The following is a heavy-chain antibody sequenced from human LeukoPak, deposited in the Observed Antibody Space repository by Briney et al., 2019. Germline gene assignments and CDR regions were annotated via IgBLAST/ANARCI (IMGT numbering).Heavy chain of an antibody. CDR1: GGSISSSGYY. CDR3: ARDMGRDGYNFGTYYFDY. CDR2: IKQDGSEK. D-gene: IGHD5-24*01. V-gene: IGHV3-7*01. J-gene: IGHJ4*02. Sequence: PSETLSLTCTVSGGSISSSGYYWSWIRQPPGKGLEWVANIKQDGSEKYYVDSVKGRFTISRDNAKNSLYLQMNSLRAEDTAVYYCARDMGRDGYNFGTYYFDYWGQGTLVTVSS.